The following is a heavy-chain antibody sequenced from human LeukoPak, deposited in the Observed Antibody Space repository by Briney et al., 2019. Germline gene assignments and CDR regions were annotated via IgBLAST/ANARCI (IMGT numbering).Heavy chain of an antibody. CDR1: GFTFSSYA. Sequence: GGSLRLSCAASGFTFSSYAMSWVRQAPGKGLEWVSAISGSGGNTYYADSVKGRFTISRDNAKNVVFLQMNSLRADDTAVYYCVRDFRSADYWGQGILVTVSS. CDR2: ISGSGGNT. J-gene: IGHJ4*02. CDR3: VRDFRSADY. V-gene: IGHV3-23*01.